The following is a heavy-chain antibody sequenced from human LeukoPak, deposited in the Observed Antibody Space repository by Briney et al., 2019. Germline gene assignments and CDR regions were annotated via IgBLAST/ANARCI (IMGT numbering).Heavy chain of an antibody. CDR1: GGSISSYY. CDR2: IYYSGST. CDR3: ARDGRDSSGYYWVDY. Sequence: PSETLSLTCTVSGGSISSYYWSWIRQPPGKGLEWIGYIYYSGSTNYNPSLKSRVTISVDTSKNQFSLKLSSVTAADTAVYYCARDGRDSSGYYWVDYWGQGTLVTVSS. D-gene: IGHD3-22*01. V-gene: IGHV4-59*01. J-gene: IGHJ4*02.